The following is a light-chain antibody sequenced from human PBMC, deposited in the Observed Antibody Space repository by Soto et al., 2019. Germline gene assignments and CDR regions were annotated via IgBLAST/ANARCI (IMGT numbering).Light chain of an antibody. V-gene: IGLV2-14*01. Sequence: QSALTQPASVSGSPGQSITISCTGTSSDVGNYNYVSWYQQHPGKAPKLMIYEVSNRPSGVSNRFSGSKSGNTASLTISGLQAEDEADYYCSSYTSGTPWVFGGGTKVTVL. CDR2: EVS. CDR3: SSYTSGTPWV. J-gene: IGLJ3*02. CDR1: SSDVGNYNY.